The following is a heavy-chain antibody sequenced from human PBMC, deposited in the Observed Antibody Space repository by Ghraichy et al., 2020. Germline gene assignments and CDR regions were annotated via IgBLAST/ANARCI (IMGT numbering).Heavy chain of an antibody. CDR2: IYSSGST. D-gene: IGHD1-26*01. CDR3: ARQVGANTDYFGY. V-gene: IGHV4-59*08. CDR1: GGSISSYS. Sequence: SQTLSLTCTVSGGSISSYSWSWIRQPSGKGLEWIGSIYSSGSTNYNPALKSRVTISVDTPKNQFSLKLSSVTAADTAVYYCARQVGANTDYFGYWGQGTLVTVSS. J-gene: IGHJ4*02.